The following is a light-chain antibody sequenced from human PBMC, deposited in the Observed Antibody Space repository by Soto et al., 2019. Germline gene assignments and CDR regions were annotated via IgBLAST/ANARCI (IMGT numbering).Light chain of an antibody. Sequence: QSVLTQPPSASASLGASVKLTCTLSSGHSSYAIAWHQQQPEKGPRYLMKLNSDGSHSKGDGIPDRFSGSSSGAERYLTISRLRSEDEADYYCQTWGTGIRVFGGGTKLTVL. V-gene: IGLV4-69*01. CDR1: SGHSSYA. CDR2: LNSDGSH. J-gene: IGLJ3*02. CDR3: QTWGTGIRV.